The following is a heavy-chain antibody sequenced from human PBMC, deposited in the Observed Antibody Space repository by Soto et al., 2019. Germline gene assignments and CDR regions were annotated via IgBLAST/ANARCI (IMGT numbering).Heavy chain of an antibody. D-gene: IGHD3-3*01. V-gene: IGHV4-34*01. J-gene: IGHJ5*02. CDR3: AREVIRVSIFGVVSKRFDP. CDR2: INHSGST. Sequence: SETLSLTCAVYGGSFSGYFWSWIRQPPGKGLEWIGEINHSGSTNYNPSFKSRVTISVDTSKNQFSLELTSVTAADTAVYYCAREVIRVSIFGVVSKRFDPWGRGTLVTVSS. CDR1: GGSFSGYF.